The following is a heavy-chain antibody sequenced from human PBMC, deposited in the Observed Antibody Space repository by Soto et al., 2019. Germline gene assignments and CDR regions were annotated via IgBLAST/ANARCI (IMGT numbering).Heavy chain of an antibody. J-gene: IGHJ6*02. V-gene: IGHV3-30-3*01. CDR3: ARVPLYSSSCRDYYYYGMDV. CDR2: ISYDGSNK. CDR1: GSTFNSYP. Sequence: GGSLRLSCAASGSTFNSYPMHWVRQAPGKGLEWVAVISYDGSNKYYVDSVKGRFIISRDNSKNTLYLQMNSLRPEDTAVYYCARVPLYSSSCRDYYYYGMDVWGQGTTVTVSS. D-gene: IGHD6-6*01.